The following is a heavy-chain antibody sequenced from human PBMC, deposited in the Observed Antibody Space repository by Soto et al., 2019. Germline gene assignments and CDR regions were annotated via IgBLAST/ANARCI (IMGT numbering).Heavy chain of an antibody. CDR3: AREGGRYCTGGSCQVDY. V-gene: IGHV4-39*02. Sequence: SQTLPLTCSVVCGSISNSSYYLGLIRQPPGKGLEWIGSIYYSGNTYYTPSLKSRVTISVDTSKNQFSLKLSSVTAADTAVYYCAREGGRYCTGGSCQVDYWGQGTLVTVSS. CDR1: CGSISNSSYY. J-gene: IGHJ4*02. D-gene: IGHD2-15*01. CDR2: IYYSGNT.